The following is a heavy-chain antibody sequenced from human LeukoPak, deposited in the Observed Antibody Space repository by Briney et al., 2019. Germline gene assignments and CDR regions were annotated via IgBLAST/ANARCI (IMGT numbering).Heavy chain of an antibody. D-gene: IGHD2-8*01. Sequence: PSQTLSLTCNVSGASMSSDGYYWNWIRQPAGKGLEWIGRIYSGGSTNYNPSLKRRVTLSVDTSKNRLSLKLSYVTAADTAVYYCASAGHCANGVCRNWFGPWGQGILVTVSS. CDR3: ASAGHCANGVCRNWFGP. V-gene: IGHV4-61*02. CDR1: GASMSSDGYY. J-gene: IGHJ5*02. CDR2: IYSGGST.